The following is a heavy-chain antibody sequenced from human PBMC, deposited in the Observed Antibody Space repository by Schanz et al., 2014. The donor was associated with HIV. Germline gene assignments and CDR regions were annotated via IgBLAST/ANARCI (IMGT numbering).Heavy chain of an antibody. D-gene: IGHD6-19*01. V-gene: IGHV3-33*01. CDR1: GFTFRNYG. CDR3: ARVSRPCSSGWYNVDY. Sequence: QVHLVESGGGVVQPGKSLRLSCAASGFTFRNYGIHWVRQAPGKGLSWVAVIWFDGTQKIYADSVKGRFTISRDDSANTVHLQMSSVRAEDTGVYFCARVSRPCSSGWYNVDYWGQGTLVTVSS. J-gene: IGHJ4*02. CDR2: IWFDGTQK.